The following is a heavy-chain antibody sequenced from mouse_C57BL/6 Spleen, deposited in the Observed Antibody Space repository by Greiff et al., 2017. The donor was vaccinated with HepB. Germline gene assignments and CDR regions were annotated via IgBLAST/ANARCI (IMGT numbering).Heavy chain of an antibody. Sequence: VQLQQSGPGLVKPSQSLSLTCSVTGYSITSGYYWNWIRQFPGNKLEWMGYISYDGSNNYNPSLKNRISITRDTSKNQFFLKLNSVTTEDTATYYCARYGYDRAYWGQGTLVTVSA. CDR1: GYSITSGYY. CDR2: ISYDGSN. D-gene: IGHD2-2*01. CDR3: ARYGYDRAY. J-gene: IGHJ3*01. V-gene: IGHV3-6*01.